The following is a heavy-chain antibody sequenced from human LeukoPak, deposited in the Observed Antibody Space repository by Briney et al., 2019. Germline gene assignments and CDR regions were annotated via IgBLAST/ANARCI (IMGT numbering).Heavy chain of an antibody. J-gene: IGHJ6*02. CDR1: GYTFTSYD. D-gene: IGHD3-3*01. Sequence: ASVKVSCKASGYTFTSYDINWVRQAPGQGLEWMGWMNPNSDNTAYAQKFQGRVTMTRNTSISTAYMELSSLRAEDTAVYYCAKDTADYDFWSGYNRVLDYYYYGMDVWGQGTTVTVSS. V-gene: IGHV1-8*01. CDR2: MNPNSDNT. CDR3: AKDTADYDFWSGYNRVLDYYYYGMDV.